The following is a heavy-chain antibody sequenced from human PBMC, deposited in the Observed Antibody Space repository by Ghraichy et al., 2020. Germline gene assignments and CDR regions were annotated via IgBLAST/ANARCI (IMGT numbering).Heavy chain of an antibody. V-gene: IGHV3-48*02. Sequence: GGSLRLSCAASGFNFSTYDMHWVRQAPGKGLEWVSYISTTSTTIYYAESVKGRFTISRDNAKNSLYLQMSNLRDEAIAIYYCARDHGGDSPYWYFDLWGRGTLVTVSS. J-gene: IGHJ2*01. D-gene: IGHD4-23*01. CDR2: ISTTSTTI. CDR3: ARDHGGDSPYWYFDL. CDR1: GFNFSTYD.